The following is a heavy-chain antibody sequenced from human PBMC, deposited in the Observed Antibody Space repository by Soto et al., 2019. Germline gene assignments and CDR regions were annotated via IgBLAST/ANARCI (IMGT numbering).Heavy chain of an antibody. J-gene: IGHJ5*02. CDR1: GYTLTSYG. Sequence: ASVKVSCKASGYTLTSYGISWVRQAPGQGLEWMGWISAYNGNTNYIQKLQGRVTMTTDTSTSTAYMELRSLRSDDTAVYYCARGKDFGVVIPSKTNWFDPWGQGTLVTVSS. V-gene: IGHV1-18*01. D-gene: IGHD3-3*01. CDR2: ISAYNGNT. CDR3: ARGKDFGVVIPSKTNWFDP.